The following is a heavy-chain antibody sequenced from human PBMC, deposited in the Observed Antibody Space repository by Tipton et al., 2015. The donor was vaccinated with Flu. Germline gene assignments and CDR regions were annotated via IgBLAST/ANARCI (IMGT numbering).Heavy chain of an antibody. CDR3: ARGENDGAASSWFDP. Sequence: TLSLTCTVSGGSTSSYYWSWIRQPPGKGLEWIGYIYYSGSTNYNPSLKSRVTISVDTSKNQFSLKLSSVTAADTAVYYCARGENDGAASSWFDPWGQGTLVTVSS. D-gene: IGHD6-13*01. CDR2: IYYSGST. J-gene: IGHJ5*02. V-gene: IGHV4-59*01. CDR1: GGSTSSYY.